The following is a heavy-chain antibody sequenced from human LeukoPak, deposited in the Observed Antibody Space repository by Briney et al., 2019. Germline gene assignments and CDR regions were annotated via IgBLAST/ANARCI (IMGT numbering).Heavy chain of an antibody. J-gene: IGHJ6*02. V-gene: IGHV3-73*01. CDR2: IRTKPHTYTT. CDR1: GFTFSGFY. D-gene: IGHD2-15*01. CDR3: TRPYCSGGSCSTRLTLSYGMDV. Sequence: PGGSLKLSCAASGFTFSGFYMHWVRQASGKGLEWVGLIRTKPHTYTTVYAASVQGRFTISRDDSKNTAYLQMNSLKAEDTAVYYCTRPYCSGGSCSTRLTLSYGMDVWGQGTTVTVSS.